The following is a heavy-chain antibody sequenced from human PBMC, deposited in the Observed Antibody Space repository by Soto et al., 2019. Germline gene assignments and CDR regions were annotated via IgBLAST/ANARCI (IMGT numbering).Heavy chain of an antibody. J-gene: IGHJ4*02. D-gene: IGHD3-22*01. CDR1: GFTFSSYG. CDR2: ISYDGSNK. CDR3: AKDFLLYDSSGYPDY. Sequence: VGSLRLSCAASGFTFSSYGMHWVRQAPGKGLEWVAVISYDGSNKYYADSVKGRFTISRDNSKNTLYLQMNSLRAEDAAVYYCAKDFLLYDSSGYPDYWGQGTLVTVSS. V-gene: IGHV3-30*18.